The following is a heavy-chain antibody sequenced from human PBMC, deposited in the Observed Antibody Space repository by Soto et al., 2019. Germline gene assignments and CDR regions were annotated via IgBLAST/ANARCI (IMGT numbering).Heavy chain of an antibody. D-gene: IGHD6-13*01. Sequence: ASVKVSCKASGGTFSSYAISWVRQAPGQGLEWMGGIIPIFGTANYAQKFQGRVTITADESTSTAYMELSSLRSEDTAVYYCARDPVAAAGRGVYHYYGMDVWG. CDR3: ARDPVAAAGRGVYHYYGMDV. CDR1: GGTFSSYA. J-gene: IGHJ6*02. V-gene: IGHV1-69*13. CDR2: IIPIFGTA.